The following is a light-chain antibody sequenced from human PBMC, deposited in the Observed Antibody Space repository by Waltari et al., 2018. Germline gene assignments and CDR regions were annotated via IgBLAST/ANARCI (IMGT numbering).Light chain of an antibody. J-gene: IGLJ2*01. V-gene: IGLV2-14*03. CDR2: HVN. CDR1: TSDFGSFTF. Sequence: QSALTQPASVSGTPGQSIAIPCTGPTSDFGSFTFFSLYQPHPGKAPKFLLYHVNKRPSGVSDRFSGSQSGNTASLTISGLQAEDEADYYCSSYSSRSTLIFGGGTKLTVL. CDR3: SSYSSRSTLI.